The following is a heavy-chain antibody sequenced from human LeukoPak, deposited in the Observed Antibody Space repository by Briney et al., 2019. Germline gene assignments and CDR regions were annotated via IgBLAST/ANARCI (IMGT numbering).Heavy chain of an antibody. CDR2: ISGSGDAT. V-gene: IGHV3-23*01. D-gene: IGHD2-15*01. Sequence: PGGSLRLSCAASGFTFSSYAMTWVRQAPGKGLEWGSGISGSGDATWYADSVKGRFTISRDNSKNTVSLQMNSLRPEDTAVYYCAKCSGSSCYAAGAFEYWGQGTLVTVSS. J-gene: IGHJ4*02. CDR1: GFTFSSYA. CDR3: AKCSGSSCYAAGAFEY.